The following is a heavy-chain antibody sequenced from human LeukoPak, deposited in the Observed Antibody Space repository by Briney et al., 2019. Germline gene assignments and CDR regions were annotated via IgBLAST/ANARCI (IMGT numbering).Heavy chain of an antibody. Sequence: VASVKVSCKASGFTFSNSAVQWLRQARGQCLEWIGWIVVGSGKTNYAEKFQDRVTITRDMPTNTAPMELDSLTSADTAVYYCAADDLDVGYWGQGTLVTVSS. V-gene: IGHV1-58*01. CDR3: AADDLDVGY. J-gene: IGHJ4*02. D-gene: IGHD5-12*01. CDR2: IVVGSGKT. CDR1: GFTFSNSA.